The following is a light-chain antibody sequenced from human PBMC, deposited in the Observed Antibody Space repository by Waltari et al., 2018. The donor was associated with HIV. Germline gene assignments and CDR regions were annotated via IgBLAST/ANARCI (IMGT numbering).Light chain of an antibody. J-gene: IGLJ2*01. V-gene: IGLV1-44*01. CDR1: STHVGGNR. Sequence: QSLLTHPPPASPTPTQSLTLSCSGRSTHVGGNRVNWYLQLPGTAPKLLIYSNNQRPSGVPDRFSGSKSGTSASLAISGLQSEDEADYYCAAWDDSLNEVFGGGTKLTVL. CDR2: SNN. CDR3: AAWDDSLNEV.